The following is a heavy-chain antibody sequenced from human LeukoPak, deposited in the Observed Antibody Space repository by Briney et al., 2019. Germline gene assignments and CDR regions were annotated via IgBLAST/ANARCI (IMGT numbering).Heavy chain of an antibody. CDR1: GFTFSSYW. V-gene: IGHV3-74*01. Sequence: GGSLRLSCAASGFTFSSYWMHWVRQAPGKGLVWVSRINSDGSSTSYADSVKGRFTISRDNAKNTLYLQMNSLRAEDTAVYYCARLGSQGGVAALDYWGQGTLVTVSS. CDR2: INSDGSST. D-gene: IGHD6-25*01. J-gene: IGHJ4*02. CDR3: ARLGSQGGVAALDY.